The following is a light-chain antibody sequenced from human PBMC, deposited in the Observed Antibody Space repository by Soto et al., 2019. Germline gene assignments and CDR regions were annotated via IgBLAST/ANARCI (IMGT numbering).Light chain of an antibody. Sequence: EIVMTQSPATLSVSPGERASLSCRASQSVSTNLAWYQQRPGQAPRLLNYDASTRATGIPARFISSGSGKQFTLTISGLQYEDFAVYYCQQYNKWPLYTLGQGTKLEIK. V-gene: IGKV3-15*01. CDR3: QQYNKWPLYT. CDR1: QSVSTN. CDR2: DAS. J-gene: IGKJ2*01.